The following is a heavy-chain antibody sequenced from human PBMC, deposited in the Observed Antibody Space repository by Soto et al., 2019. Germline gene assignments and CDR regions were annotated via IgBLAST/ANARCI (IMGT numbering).Heavy chain of an antibody. CDR2: INYSGST. J-gene: IGHJ6*03. CDR1: GGSISSSTSY. V-gene: IGHV4-39*01. CDR3: ARPVNYYYYYMDV. Sequence: QLQLQESGPGLVKPSETLSLTCTVSGGSISSSTSYWGWIRQPPGKGLEWIGSINYSGSTYYSPSLKSRVTISADTAKNQFSLKRSSVTAADTAVYYCARPVNYYYYYMDVWGKGTMVTVSS.